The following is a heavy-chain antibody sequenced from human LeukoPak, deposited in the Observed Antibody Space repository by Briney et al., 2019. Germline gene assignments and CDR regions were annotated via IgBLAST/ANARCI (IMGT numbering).Heavy chain of an antibody. V-gene: IGHV3-21*01. Sequence: GGSLRLSCAASGFTFSSYSMNWVRQAPGKGLEWVSSISSSSSYIYYADSAKGRFTISRDNAKNSLYLQMNSLRAEDTAVYYCARAVAGTGISFDYWGQGTLVTVSS. CDR2: ISSSSSYI. CDR1: GFTFSSYS. D-gene: IGHD6-19*01. J-gene: IGHJ4*02. CDR3: ARAVAGTGISFDY.